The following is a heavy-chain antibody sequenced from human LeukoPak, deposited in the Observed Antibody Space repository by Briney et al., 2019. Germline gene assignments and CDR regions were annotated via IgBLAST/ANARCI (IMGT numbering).Heavy chain of an antibody. Sequence: ASVKVSCKASGYTFTSYDINWVRQATGQGLEWMGWMNPNSGNTGYAQKFQGRVTMTRNTSISTAYMELSSLRSEDTGVYYCARGLIHYDFWSGYYTRFDYWGQGTLVTVSS. CDR2: MNPNSGNT. V-gene: IGHV1-8*01. J-gene: IGHJ4*02. CDR1: GYTFTSYD. D-gene: IGHD3-3*01. CDR3: ARGLIHYDFWSGYYTRFDY.